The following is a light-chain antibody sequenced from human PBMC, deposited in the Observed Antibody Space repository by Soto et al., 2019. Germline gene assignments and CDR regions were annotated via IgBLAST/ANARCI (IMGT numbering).Light chain of an antibody. CDR1: QSVSSSY. Sequence: EIVLTQPPGTLSLSPGERATLSCRASQSVSSSYLAWYQQKPGQAPRLLIYGASSRATGIPDRFTGSVSGTDVTLTISRLEPEDFAVYYCQQYGRSPGTFGQGTKVEIK. CDR2: GAS. J-gene: IGKJ1*01. V-gene: IGKV3-20*01. CDR3: QQYGRSPGT.